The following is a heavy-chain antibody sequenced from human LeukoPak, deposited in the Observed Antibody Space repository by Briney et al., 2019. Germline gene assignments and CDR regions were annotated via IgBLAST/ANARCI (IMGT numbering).Heavy chain of an antibody. CDR3: ARDTLVYDSSGYYFGDFDY. CDR2: ISYDGSNK. V-gene: IGHV3-30-3*01. Sequence: GGSLRLSCAASGFTLSSYAMHWVRQAPGKGLEWVAVISYDGSNKYYADSVKGRFTISRDNSKNTLYLQMNSLRAEDTAVYYCARDTLVYDSSGYYFGDFDYWGQGTLVTVSS. J-gene: IGHJ4*02. D-gene: IGHD3-22*01. CDR1: GFTLSSYA.